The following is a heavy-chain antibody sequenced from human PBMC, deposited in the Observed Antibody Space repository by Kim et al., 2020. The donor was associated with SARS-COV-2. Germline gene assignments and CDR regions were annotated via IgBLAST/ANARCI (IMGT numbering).Heavy chain of an antibody. Sequence: GGSLRLSCAASGFTFSSFSMNWVRQAAGKGLEWISYISSSSRTIYYADSVKGRFTSSSDNAKNSLYLQMNSLRDEDTAVYYCARGRTSWISYWGQGTLVT. D-gene: IGHD1-1*01. J-gene: IGHJ4*02. CDR3: ARGRTSWISY. CDR2: ISSSSRTI. V-gene: IGHV3-48*02. CDR1: GFTFSSFS.